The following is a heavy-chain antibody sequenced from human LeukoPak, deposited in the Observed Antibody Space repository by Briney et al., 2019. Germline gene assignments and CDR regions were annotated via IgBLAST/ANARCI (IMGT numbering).Heavy chain of an antibody. J-gene: IGHJ4*02. Sequence: SETLSLTCTVSGGSISSHYSSWIRQPAGKGLEWIGRIYSSGSTNYNPSLKSRVTMSVDTSKKQFSLKLSSVTAADTAVYYCARDRSGIAAPWGQGTLVTVSS. V-gene: IGHV4-4*07. CDR3: ARDRSGIAAP. CDR1: GGSISSHY. CDR2: IYSSGST. D-gene: IGHD6-25*01.